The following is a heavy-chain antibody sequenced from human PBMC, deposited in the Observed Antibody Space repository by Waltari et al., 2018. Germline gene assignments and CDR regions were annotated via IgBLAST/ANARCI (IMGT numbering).Heavy chain of an antibody. CDR1: GYTFISYS. Sequence: QVQLVQSGTEVKKPGATVKVSCKTSGYTFISYSMHWVRQAPGQRPEWMGWINVGNGDTKYSQEFQGRVTITSDTFARTTYMELRSLRSKDMAVYFCARGSRLPFFDWWGQGTLVSVSS. CDR3: ARGSRLPFFDW. V-gene: IGHV1-3*03. D-gene: IGHD4-17*01. CDR2: INVGNGDT. J-gene: IGHJ4*02.